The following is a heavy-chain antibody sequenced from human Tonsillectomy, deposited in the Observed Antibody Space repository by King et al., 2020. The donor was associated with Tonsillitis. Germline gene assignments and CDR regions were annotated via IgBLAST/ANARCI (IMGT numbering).Heavy chain of an antibody. J-gene: IGHJ2*01. V-gene: IGHV4-59*08. D-gene: IGHD4-23*01. CDR2: IYYSGST. CDR1: GGSISSYY. Sequence: VQLQESGPGLVKPSETLSLTCTVSGGSISSYYWSWIRQPPGKGLEWIGYIYYSGSTNYNPSLKSRVTISVDTSKNQFSLKLSSVTAADTAVYYCARHARWFSPWYFDLWGRGTLVTVSS. CDR3: ARHARWFSPWYFDL.